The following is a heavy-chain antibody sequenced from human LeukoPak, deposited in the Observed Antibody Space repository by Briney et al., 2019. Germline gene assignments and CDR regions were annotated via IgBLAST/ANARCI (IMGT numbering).Heavy chain of an antibody. V-gene: IGHV4-4*02. CDR3: ARDLYGISGYYYYYMDV. Sequence: SETLSLTCAVSGGSISSSNWWSWVRQPPGKGLEWIGEIYHSGSTNYNPSLKSRVTISVDKSKNQFSLKLSSVTAADTAVYYCARDLYGISGYYYYYMDVWGKGTTVTVSS. J-gene: IGHJ6*03. CDR2: IYHSGST. CDR1: GGSISSSNW. D-gene: IGHD2-15*01.